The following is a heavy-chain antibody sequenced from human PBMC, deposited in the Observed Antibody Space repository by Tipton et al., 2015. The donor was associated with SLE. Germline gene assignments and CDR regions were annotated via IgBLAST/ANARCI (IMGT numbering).Heavy chain of an antibody. V-gene: IGHV4-39*07. CDR2: IYYSGST. Sequence: TLSLTCTVSGGSISSSSYYWGWIRQPPGKGLEWIANIYYSGSTFYNPSLKSRVGISVDTSKNQFSQKLNSVTAADTAVYYCAVGYGSTTSCQREYFQHWGQGTLVTVSS. CDR1: GGSISSSSYY. CDR3: AVGYGSTTSCQREYFQH. J-gene: IGHJ1*01. D-gene: IGHD2-2*01.